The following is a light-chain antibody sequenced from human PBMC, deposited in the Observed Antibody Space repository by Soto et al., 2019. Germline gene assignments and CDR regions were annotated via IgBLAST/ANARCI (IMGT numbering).Light chain of an antibody. J-gene: IGKJ1*01. CDR3: QQSYNTPPEWT. Sequence: IQMTQSPSSLSASVGDRVTITCRASQSISSYLNWYQQKPGNAPKLLIYAASSLQSGVPSRFRGSGSGTDFTLTITSLQPEDFATYFCQQSYNTPPEWTSGQGTKVDIK. V-gene: IGKV1-39*01. CDR2: AAS. CDR1: QSISSY.